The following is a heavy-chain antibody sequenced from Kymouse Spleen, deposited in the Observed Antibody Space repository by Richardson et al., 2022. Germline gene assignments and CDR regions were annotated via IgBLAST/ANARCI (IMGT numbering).Heavy chain of an antibody. D-gene: IGHD1-20*01,IGHD1-7*01. J-gene: IGHJ6*02. CDR2: IYYSGST. CDR3: ARHDNWNYYYYYGMDV. V-gene: IGHV4-39*01. Sequence: QLQLQESGPGLVKPSETLSLTCTVSGGSISSSSYYWGWIRQPPGKGLEWIGSIYYSGSTYYNPSLKSRVTISVDTSKNQFSLKLSSVTAADTAVYYCARHDNWNYYYYYGMDVWGQGTTVTVSS. CDR1: GGSISSSSYY.